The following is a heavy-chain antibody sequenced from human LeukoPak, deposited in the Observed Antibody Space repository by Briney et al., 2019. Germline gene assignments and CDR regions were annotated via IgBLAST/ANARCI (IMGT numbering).Heavy chain of an antibody. CDR1: GYTFTSYD. V-gene: IGHV1-69*06. Sequence: SVKVSCKASGYTFTSYDINWVRQAPGQGLEWMGGIIPIFGTANYAQKFQGRVTITADKSTSTAYMELSSLRSEDTAVYYCARDRKKYYGSGTKGYFDYWGQGTLVTVSS. CDR2: IIPIFGTA. D-gene: IGHD3-10*01. CDR3: ARDRKKYYGSGTKGYFDY. J-gene: IGHJ4*02.